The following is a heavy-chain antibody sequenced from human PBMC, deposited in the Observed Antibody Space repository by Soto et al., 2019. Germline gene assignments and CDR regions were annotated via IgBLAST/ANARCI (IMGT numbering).Heavy chain of an antibody. CDR1: GFTHRRYA. D-gene: IGHD2-2*01. J-gene: IGHJ6*02. CDR3: AKDSQSVSVSAARVYGMDV. Sequence: PEVSLRRSCAGSGFTHRRYAMPWVRQAPWKGLEWVSTLSDSGGHTYYADSVKGRFTITRDNPKNTLYLQMNSLRAEDTAVYYCAKDSQSVSVSAARVYGMDVWGQGTTVTVSS. V-gene: IGHV3-23*01. CDR2: LSDSGGHT.